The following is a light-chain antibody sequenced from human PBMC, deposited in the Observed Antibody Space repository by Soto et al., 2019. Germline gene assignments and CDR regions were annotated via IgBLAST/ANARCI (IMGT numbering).Light chain of an antibody. CDR3: CSYAGSSTFV. J-gene: IGLJ1*01. V-gene: IGLV2-23*01. Sequence: ALTQPASVSGSPGQSITISCTGTSSDVGSYNLVSWYQQHPGKAPKLMIYEGSKRPSGVSNRFSGSKSGNTASLSISGLQAEDEADYYCCSYAGSSTFVFGTGTKVTVL. CDR1: SSDVGSYNL. CDR2: EGS.